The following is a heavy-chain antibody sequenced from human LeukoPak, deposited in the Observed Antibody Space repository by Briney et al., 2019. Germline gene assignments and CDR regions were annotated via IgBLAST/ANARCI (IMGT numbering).Heavy chain of an antibody. V-gene: IGHV4-34*01. Sequence: SETLSLTCAVYGGSFSGYYWSWIRQPPGKGLEWIGEINHSGSTNYNPSLKSRVTVSRHTSKNQFSLKLRSLPSADRAVYYCARGWYSGSSVFVATIGAYFDYWGQGTLVTVSS. CDR3: ARGWYSGSSVFVATIGAYFDY. J-gene: IGHJ4*02. CDR1: GGSFSGYY. CDR2: INHSGST. D-gene: IGHD6-6*01.